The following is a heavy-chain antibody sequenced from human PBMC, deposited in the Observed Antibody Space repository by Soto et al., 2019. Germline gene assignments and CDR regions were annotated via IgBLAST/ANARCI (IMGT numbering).Heavy chain of an antibody. Sequence: QVQLQQWGAGLLKPSETLSLTCAVYGGSFSGYYWSWIRQPPGKGLEWIGEINHSGSTNYNPSLKGRVTISVYTSKNPFSLKLSSVTAADTAVYYCARWGSGWYYFDYWGQGTLVTVSS. V-gene: IGHV4-34*01. D-gene: IGHD6-19*01. J-gene: IGHJ4*02. CDR3: ARWGSGWYYFDY. CDR2: INHSGST. CDR1: GGSFSGYY.